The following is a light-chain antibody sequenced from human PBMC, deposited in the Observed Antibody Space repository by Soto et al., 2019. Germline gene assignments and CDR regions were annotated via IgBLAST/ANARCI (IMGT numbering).Light chain of an antibody. J-gene: IGLJ2*01. V-gene: IGLV2-14*01. Sequence: QSARTQPASVSGSPGQSITISCTATTSDVGDYNYVSWYQQYPGKAPKPIIYHVSNRPSGVSNRFSVSKSGDTASLTISGLQAEDEADYYCSSETSGGSVIFGGVTKLTVL. CDR2: HVS. CDR3: SSETSGGSVI. CDR1: TSDVGDYNY.